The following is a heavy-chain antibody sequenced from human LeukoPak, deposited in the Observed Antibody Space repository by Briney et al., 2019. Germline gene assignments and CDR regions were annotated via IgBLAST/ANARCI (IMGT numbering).Heavy chain of an antibody. CDR3: AKVRRWSFIDY. V-gene: IGHV3-23*01. CDR2: ISGSGGST. J-gene: IGHJ4*02. D-gene: IGHD6-13*01. Sequence: GGSLRLSCAASGFTFSNYAMTWVRQAPGKGLEWVSGISGSGGSTYYADSVKGRFTISRDNSKNTLYLQMNSLRAEDTAVYYCAKVRRWSFIDYWGQGTLVTVSS. CDR1: GFTFSNYA.